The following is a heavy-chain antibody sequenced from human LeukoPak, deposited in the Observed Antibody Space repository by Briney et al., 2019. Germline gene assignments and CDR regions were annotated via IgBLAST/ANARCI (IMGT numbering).Heavy chain of an antibody. Sequence: GGSLRLSCAVSGFTFSSYWMHWVRQAPGKGLEWVAVIWYDGSNKYYADSVKGRFTISRDNSKNTLYLQMNSLRAEDTAVYYCAKDHYYGSGSCDYWGQGTLVTVSS. CDR3: AKDHYYGSGSCDY. D-gene: IGHD3-10*01. J-gene: IGHJ4*02. V-gene: IGHV3-30*02. CDR2: IWYDGSNK. CDR1: GFTFSSYW.